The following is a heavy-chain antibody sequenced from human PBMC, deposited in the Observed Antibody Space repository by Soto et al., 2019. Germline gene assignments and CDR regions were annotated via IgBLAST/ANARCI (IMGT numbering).Heavy chain of an antibody. CDR3: AREGIAVAGTSGGWFDP. Sequence: QVQLVQSGAEVKKPGSSVKVSCKASGGTFSSYAISWVRQAPGQGLEWMGGFIPIFCTANYAQKFQGRVTITADESTSTAYMELSSLRSEDTAVYYCAREGIAVAGTSGGWFDPWGQGTLVTVSS. V-gene: IGHV1-69*12. CDR1: GGTFSSYA. CDR2: FIPIFCTA. D-gene: IGHD6-19*01. J-gene: IGHJ5*02.